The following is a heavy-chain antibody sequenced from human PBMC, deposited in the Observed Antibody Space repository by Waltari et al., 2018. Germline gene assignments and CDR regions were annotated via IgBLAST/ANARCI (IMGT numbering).Heavy chain of an antibody. CDR1: GGSISSYY. CDR2: IYTSGGT. CDR3: AREGYDFWSGYFDY. V-gene: IGHV4-4*07. Sequence: QVQLQESGPGLVKPSETLSLTCTVSGGSISSYYWSWIRQPAGKGLEWIGRIYTSGGTNYSPSLKSRVTRSVDTSKNQFSLKLSSVTAAATAVYYGAREGYDFWSGYFDYWGQGTLVTVSS. J-gene: IGHJ4*02. D-gene: IGHD3-3*01.